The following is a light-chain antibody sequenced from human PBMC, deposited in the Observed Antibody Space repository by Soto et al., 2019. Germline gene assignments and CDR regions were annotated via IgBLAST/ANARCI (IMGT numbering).Light chain of an antibody. J-gene: IGLJ2*01. V-gene: IGLV2-8*01. CDR3: SSYAGSSNLGV. Sequence: QLVLTQPPSASGSPGQSVTISCTGTSSDVGGYNYVSWYQQHPGRAPKLMIYEVSKRPSGVPDRFSGSKSGNTASLTVSGLQPEDEADYYCSSYAGSSNLGVFGGGTKLTVL. CDR1: SSDVGGYNY. CDR2: EVS.